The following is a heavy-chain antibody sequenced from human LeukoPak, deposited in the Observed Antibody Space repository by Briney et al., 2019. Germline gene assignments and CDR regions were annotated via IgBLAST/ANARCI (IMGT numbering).Heavy chain of an antibody. V-gene: IGHV3-21*01. CDR2: ISSSSSYI. J-gene: IGHJ4*02. CDR1: GFTFSSYS. D-gene: IGHD6-19*01. Sequence: GGSLRPSCAASGFTFSSYSMNWVRQAPGKGLEWVSSISSSSSYIYYADSVKGRFTISRDNAKNSLYLQMNSLRAEDTAVYYCARDHWIAVAEPYFDYWGQGTLVTVSS. CDR3: ARDHWIAVAEPYFDY.